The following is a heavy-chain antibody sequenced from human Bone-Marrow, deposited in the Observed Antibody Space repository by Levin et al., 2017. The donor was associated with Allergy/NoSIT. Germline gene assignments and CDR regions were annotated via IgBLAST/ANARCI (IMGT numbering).Heavy chain of an antibody. V-gene: IGHV5-51*01. J-gene: IGHJ4*02. CDR2: IFPADSET. CDR1: GSSFTSYW. CDR3: ARYGSGDYY. D-gene: IGHD3-10*01. Sequence: PGGSLRLSCKGSGSSFTSYWIAWVRQMPGKGLEWIGIIFPADSETRYSPSFQGQVTMSADKSISTAYLQWTSLKASDTAFYYCARYGSGDYYWGQGTLVTVSS.